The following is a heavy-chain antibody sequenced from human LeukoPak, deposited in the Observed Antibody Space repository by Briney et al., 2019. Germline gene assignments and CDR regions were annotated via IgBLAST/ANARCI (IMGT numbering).Heavy chain of an antibody. CDR1: GFTFDDYG. J-gene: IGHJ4*02. V-gene: IGHV3-20*04. D-gene: IGHD6-13*01. CDR3: ARVDSSSWAS. CDR2: INWNGGST. Sequence: GGSLRLSCAASGFTFDDYGMSWVRQAPGKGLEWVSAINWNGGSTGYADSVKGRLTISRDNAKNSLYLQMNSLRAEDTALYYCARVDSSSWASWGQGTLVTVSS.